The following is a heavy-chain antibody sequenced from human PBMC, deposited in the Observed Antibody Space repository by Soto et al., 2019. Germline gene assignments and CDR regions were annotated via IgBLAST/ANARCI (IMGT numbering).Heavy chain of an antibody. Sequence: GGSLRLFCAASGFTFSSFAMHWVRQAPGKGLEYVSAISSNGGSTYYADSVKGRFTISRDNSKNTLYLQMGSLRAEDMAVYYCERAYYYDRSGYYRGYYFDHWGQGALVTVSS. CDR3: ERAYYYDRSGYYRGYYFDH. V-gene: IGHV3-64*02. CDR2: ISSNGGST. J-gene: IGHJ4*02. D-gene: IGHD3-22*01. CDR1: GFTFSSFA.